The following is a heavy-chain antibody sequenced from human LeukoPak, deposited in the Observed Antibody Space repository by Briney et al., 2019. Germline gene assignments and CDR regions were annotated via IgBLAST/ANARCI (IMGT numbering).Heavy chain of an antibody. V-gene: IGHV3-30*18. Sequence: GGSLRLSCAASGFIFSSYAMHWVRQAPGKGLEWVAIISYDGSKKYYSDSVKGRFTISRDNSKNTLYLQMNNLRAEDTALYYCAKNQGQRLVPVDYWGQGTLVTVSS. CDR2: ISYDGSKK. J-gene: IGHJ4*02. CDR3: AKNQGQRLVPVDY. CDR1: GFIFSSYA. D-gene: IGHD6-13*01.